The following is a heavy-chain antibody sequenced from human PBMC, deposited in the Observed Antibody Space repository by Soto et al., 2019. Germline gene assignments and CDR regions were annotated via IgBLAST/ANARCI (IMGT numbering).Heavy chain of an antibody. J-gene: IGHJ4*02. CDR2: IYYSGST. D-gene: IGHD5-18*01. Sequence: SETLSLTCTVSGGSISSYYWSWIRQPPGKGLEWIGYIYYSGSTNYNPSLKSRVTISVDTSKNQFSLRLSSVTAADTAVYYCACCGYSYGSLDYWGQGTLVTVSS. CDR3: ACCGYSYGSLDY. V-gene: IGHV4-59*08. CDR1: GGSISSYY.